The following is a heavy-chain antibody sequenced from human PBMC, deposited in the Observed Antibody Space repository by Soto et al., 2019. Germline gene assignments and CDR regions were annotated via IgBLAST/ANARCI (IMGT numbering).Heavy chain of an antibody. CDR2: IIPILGIA. CDR1: GGTFSSYT. D-gene: IGHD2-15*01. V-gene: IGHV1-69*02. CDR3: ARGLNAGWRGY. J-gene: IGHJ4*02. Sequence: QVQLVQSGAEVKKPGSSVKVSCKASGGTFSSYTISWVRQAPGQGLKWMGRIIPILGIANYAQKFQGRVTITADKSTSTAYMELSSLRSEDTAVYYCARGLNAGWRGYWGQGTLVTVSS.